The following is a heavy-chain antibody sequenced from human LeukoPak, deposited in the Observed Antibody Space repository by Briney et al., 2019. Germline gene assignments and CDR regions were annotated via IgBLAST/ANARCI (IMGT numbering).Heavy chain of an antibody. CDR2: IYYSGST. V-gene: IGHV4-59*01. CDR1: GGSISGYF. D-gene: IGHD3-9*01. Sequence: SETLSLTCTVSGGSISGYFWSWIRQPPGKGLEWIGYIYYSGSTNYNPSLESRVTMSVDTSKNQFSLKLASVTAADTAVYYCAREGYYDILTGYYHNWFGPWGQGTLVTVSS. J-gene: IGHJ5*02. CDR3: AREGYYDILTGYYHNWFGP.